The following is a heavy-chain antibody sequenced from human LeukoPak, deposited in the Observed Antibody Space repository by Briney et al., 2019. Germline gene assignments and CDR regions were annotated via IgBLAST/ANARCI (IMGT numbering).Heavy chain of an antibody. J-gene: IGHJ4*02. Sequence: GASVKVSCKASGYTFNSNAMNWVRQAPGQGLEWMGGFDPEDGETIYAQKFQGRVTMTEDTSTDTAYMELSSLRSEDTAVYYCAIGRLGRLRGVDYWGQGTLVTVSS. CDR2: FDPEDGET. D-gene: IGHD4-17*01. CDR3: AIGRLGRLRGVDY. V-gene: IGHV1-24*01. CDR1: GYTFNSNA.